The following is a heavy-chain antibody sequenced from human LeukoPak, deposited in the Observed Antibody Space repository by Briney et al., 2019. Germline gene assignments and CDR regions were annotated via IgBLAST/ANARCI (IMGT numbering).Heavy chain of an antibody. V-gene: IGHV1-69*10. CDR3: ARVIDTAMVDYFDY. CDR2: IIPIFGIA. Sequence: ASVTVSCKASGGTFSSYAISWVRQAPGQGLEWMGGIIPIFGIANYAQKFQGRVTITADKSTSTAYMELSSLRSEDTAVYYCARVIDTAMVDYFDYWGQGTLVTVSS. D-gene: IGHD5-18*01. J-gene: IGHJ4*02. CDR1: GGTFSSYA.